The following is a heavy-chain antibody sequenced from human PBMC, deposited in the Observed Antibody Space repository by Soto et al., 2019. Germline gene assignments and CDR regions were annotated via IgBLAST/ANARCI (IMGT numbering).Heavy chain of an antibody. V-gene: IGHV1-69*12. CDR2: IIPIFGTA. J-gene: IGHJ3*02. CDR3: ARGRLGYCGGDCYSEDAFAI. Sequence: QVQLVQSGAEVKKPGSSVKVSCKASGGTFSSYAISWVRQAPGQGLEWMGGIIPIFGTANYAQKFQGRVTITADESTSKAYMELSSLRSEDTAVYYCARGRLGYCGGDCYSEDAFAIWGQGTMVTVSS. CDR1: GGTFSSYA. D-gene: IGHD2-21*02.